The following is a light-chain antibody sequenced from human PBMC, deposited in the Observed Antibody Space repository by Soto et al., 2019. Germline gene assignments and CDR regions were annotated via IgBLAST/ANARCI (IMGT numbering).Light chain of an antibody. CDR2: GAS. CDR1: QSVSSSS. CDR3: QQYKVWPPT. Sequence: EIVLTQSPGTLSLSPGERATLSCRASQSVSSSSLAWYQQKPGQAPRLLIYGASSRATGIPDRFSGSGSGTDFTLTISSLQPEDSATYYCQQYKVWPPTFGGGTKVEI. V-gene: IGKV3-20*01. J-gene: IGKJ4*01.